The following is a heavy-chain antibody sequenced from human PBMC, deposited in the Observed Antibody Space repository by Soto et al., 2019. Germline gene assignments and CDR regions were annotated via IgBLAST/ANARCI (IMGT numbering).Heavy chain of an antibody. CDR1: GGTFSSYA. J-gene: IGHJ5*02. V-gene: IGHV1-69*01. CDR3: ARGHLRDYYDSSGYYHNWFDP. Sequence: QVPLVQSGAEVKKPGSSVKVSCKASGGTFSSYAISWVRQAPGQGLEWMGGIIPIFGTANYAQKFQGRVTITADESTSTAYMELSSLRSEDTAVYYCARGHLRDYYDSSGYYHNWFDPWGQGTLVTVSS. CDR2: IIPIFGTA. D-gene: IGHD3-22*01.